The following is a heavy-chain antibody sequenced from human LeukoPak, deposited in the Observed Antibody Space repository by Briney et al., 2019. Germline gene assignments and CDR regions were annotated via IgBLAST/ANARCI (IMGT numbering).Heavy chain of an antibody. J-gene: IGHJ4*02. V-gene: IGHV3-7*01. CDR3: ARAPREWLLGYCFEY. CDR2: IKQDGSEE. Sequence: GSSLRLSCAASGFTFSSYWMSWVRQAPGKGLEWVANIKQDGSEEYYVDSVKGRFTISRDNAKNSLYLRMNSLRAEDTAVYYCARAPREWLLGYCFEYWGQGTLVTVSS. CDR1: GFTFSSYW. D-gene: IGHD3-3*01.